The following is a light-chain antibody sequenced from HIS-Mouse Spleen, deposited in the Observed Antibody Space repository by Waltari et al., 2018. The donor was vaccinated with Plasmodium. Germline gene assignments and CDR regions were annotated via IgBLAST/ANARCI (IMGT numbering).Light chain of an antibody. Sequence: QSVLTQPPSVSAAPGQKVTISCSGSSSNIGNNYVSWYQQLPGTAPKLLLYDNKKRPTWFPYRFSGSKSGTSATLGITGLQTGDEADYYCGTWDSSLSAGVVFGGGTKLTIL. CDR1: SSNIGNNY. CDR2: DNK. CDR3: GTWDSSLSAGVV. V-gene: IGLV1-51*01. J-gene: IGLJ2*01.